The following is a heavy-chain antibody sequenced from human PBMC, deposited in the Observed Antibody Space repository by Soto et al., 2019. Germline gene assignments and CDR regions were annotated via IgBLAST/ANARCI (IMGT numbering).Heavy chain of an antibody. J-gene: IGHJ4*02. CDR1: GFTFDNYA. CDR3: ASPLTTGIYFVS. D-gene: IGHD4-17*01. V-gene: IGHV3-23*01. CDR2: ISGSGDYT. Sequence: EVQLLESGGGLVQPGGSLRLSCATSGFTFDNYAVSWVRQAPGKGLEWVSFISGSGDYTYYADSVWGQFTISRDNSQNTLYLQMNGLRAEDTAMYFCASPLTTGIYFVSWGQGTLVTVSS.